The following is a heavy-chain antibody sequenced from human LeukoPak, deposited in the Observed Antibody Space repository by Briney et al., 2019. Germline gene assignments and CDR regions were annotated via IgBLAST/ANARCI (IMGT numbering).Heavy chain of an antibody. J-gene: IGHJ6*02. Sequence: ASVKVSCKASGYTFTRYYMHWVRQAPGQGLEGMGWINPNSGCTNYAQKFQGRVTITRDPSISTAQMELSRLRSDDTAVYYCARVRQNYYGMDVWGQGTTVTVSS. CDR3: ARVRQNYYGMDV. V-gene: IGHV1-2*02. CDR1: GYTFTRYY. CDR2: INPNSGCT.